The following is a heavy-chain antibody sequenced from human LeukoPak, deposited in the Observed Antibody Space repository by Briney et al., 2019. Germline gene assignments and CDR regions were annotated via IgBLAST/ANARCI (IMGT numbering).Heavy chain of an antibody. Sequence: SETLSLTCTVSGYSISSGYYWGWIRQPPGKGLEWIGSIYHSGSTNYNPSLKSRVTISVDTSKNQFSLKLSSVTAADTAVYYCARPVLITMVRGPKRGAFDIWGQGTMVTVSS. D-gene: IGHD3-10*01. CDR3: ARPVLITMVRGPKRGAFDI. CDR2: IYHSGST. V-gene: IGHV4-38-2*02. CDR1: GYSISSGYY. J-gene: IGHJ3*02.